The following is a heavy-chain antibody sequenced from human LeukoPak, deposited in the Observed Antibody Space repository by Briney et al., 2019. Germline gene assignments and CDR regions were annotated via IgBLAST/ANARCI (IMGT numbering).Heavy chain of an antibody. Sequence: GASVKVSCKASGYTFTGYYMHWVRQAPGQGLEWMGWINPNSGGTNYAQKFQGRVTMTRDTSISTAYMELSRLRSDDTAVYYCARDFSYYDSSGYYLDWGQGTLVTVSS. D-gene: IGHD3-22*01. CDR2: INPNSGGT. V-gene: IGHV1-2*02. J-gene: IGHJ4*02. CDR3: ARDFSYYDSSGYYLD. CDR1: GYTFTGYY.